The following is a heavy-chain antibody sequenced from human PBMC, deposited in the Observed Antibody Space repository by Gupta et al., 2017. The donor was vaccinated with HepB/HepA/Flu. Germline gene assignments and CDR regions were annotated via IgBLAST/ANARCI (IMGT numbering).Heavy chain of an antibody. CDR2: IYPGDSDT. J-gene: IGHJ3*02. CDR1: YW. CDR3: ARPSDVWSGYYGI. D-gene: IGHD3-3*01. Sequence: YWIGWVRQMPGKGLEWMGIIYPGDSDTRYSPSFQGQVTISADKSISTAYLQWSSLKASDTAMYYCARPSDVWSGYYGIWCQGTMVTVSS. V-gene: IGHV5-51*01.